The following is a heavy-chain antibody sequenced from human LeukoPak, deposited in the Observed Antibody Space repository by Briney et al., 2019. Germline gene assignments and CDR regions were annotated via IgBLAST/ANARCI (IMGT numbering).Heavy chain of an antibody. Sequence: SETLSLTCTVSGGSISSDTYYWSWIRQQPGKGLEWIGYIYNSGSTYYNPSLKRRVTISVDTSKNQFSLKVSSVTAADTAVYYCARDLSSSSEVDAFDIWGQGTMVTVSS. J-gene: IGHJ3*02. CDR3: ARDLSSSSEVDAFDI. V-gene: IGHV4-31*03. D-gene: IGHD6-6*01. CDR2: IYNSGST. CDR1: GGSISSDTYY.